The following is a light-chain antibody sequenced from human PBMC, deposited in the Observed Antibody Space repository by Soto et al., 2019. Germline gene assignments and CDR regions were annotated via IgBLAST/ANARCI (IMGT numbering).Light chain of an antibody. CDR3: QQSYTYPWM. V-gene: IGKV3D-15*01. CDR2: GAS. CDR1: QSVSRY. Sequence: EIVLTQSPATLSLSPGERVTLYCRASQSVSRYLAWYQQRPGQAPRLLIYGASTRAAGIPDRFSGSGSGTDFTLTISSLQPEDFATYYCQQSYTYPWMFGQGTKVDIK. J-gene: IGKJ1*01.